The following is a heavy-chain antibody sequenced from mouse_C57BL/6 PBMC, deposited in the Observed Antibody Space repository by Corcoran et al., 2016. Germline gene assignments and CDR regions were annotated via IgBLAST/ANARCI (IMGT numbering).Heavy chain of an antibody. CDR2: ISYDGSN. CDR1: GYSITSGYY. V-gene: IGHV3-6*01. Sequence: DVQLQESGPGLVKPSQSLSLTCSVTGYSITSGYYWNWIRQFPGNKLEWMGYISYDGSNNYNPSLKNRISITRDTSKNQFFLKLNSVTTEDTATYYCARCGYYPAWFAYWGQGTLVTVSA. D-gene: IGHD2-3*01. CDR3: ARCGYYPAWFAY. J-gene: IGHJ3*01.